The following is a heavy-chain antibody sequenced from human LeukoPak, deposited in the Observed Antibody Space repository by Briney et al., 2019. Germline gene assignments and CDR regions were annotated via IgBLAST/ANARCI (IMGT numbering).Heavy chain of an antibody. CDR2: IYYSGST. CDR1: GGSINSYY. J-gene: IGHJ4*02. Sequence: SETLSLTCTVSGGSINSYYWSWIRQPPGKGLEWIGYIYYSGSTYYNPSLKSRVTISVDTSKNQFSLKLSSVTAADTAVYYCARDHSRGYDPFDYWGQGTLVTVSS. D-gene: IGHD5-12*01. V-gene: IGHV4-59*12. CDR3: ARDHSRGYDPFDY.